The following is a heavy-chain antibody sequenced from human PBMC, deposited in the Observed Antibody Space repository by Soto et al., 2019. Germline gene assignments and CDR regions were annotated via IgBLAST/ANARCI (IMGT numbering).Heavy chain of an antibody. V-gene: IGHV4-34*01. Sequence: SETLSLTCAVYGGSFSGYYWSWIRQPPGKGLEWIGEINHSGSTNYNPSLKSRVTISVDTSKNQFSLKLSSVTAADTAVYYCARGPKLRYFESSPYYYYGMDVWGQRTTVTVSS. CDR2: INHSGST. D-gene: IGHD3-9*01. CDR1: GGSFSGYY. CDR3: ARGPKLRYFESSPYYYYGMDV. J-gene: IGHJ6*02.